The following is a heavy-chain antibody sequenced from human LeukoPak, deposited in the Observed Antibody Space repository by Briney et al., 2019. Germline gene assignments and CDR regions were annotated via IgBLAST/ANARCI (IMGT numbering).Heavy chain of an antibody. V-gene: IGHV1-18*01. CDR1: GYSFTSFG. Sequence: ASVKVSCKTSGYSFTSFGISWVRQAPGQGLEWMGWIIAYNGNRRSAQKFQGRVSMTTDTSTSTAYMELRSLRFDDTAVFYCVRDLGVDTSLIFFDFWGQGTLVTVSS. CDR2: IIAYNGNR. J-gene: IGHJ4*02. CDR3: VRDLGVDTSLIFFDF. D-gene: IGHD3/OR15-3a*01.